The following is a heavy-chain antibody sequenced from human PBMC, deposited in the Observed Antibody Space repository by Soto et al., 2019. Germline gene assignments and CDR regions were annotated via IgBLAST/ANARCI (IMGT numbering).Heavy chain of an antibody. CDR2: ISGSVGST. J-gene: IGHJ6*02. CDR3: AKLIPYYDFWTGYDSGGMDV. Sequence: GSLGLACAASGLTFSSYAKSWVRQAPGKGLEWVSAISGSVGSTYYADSVKGRFTISRDNSKNTLYLQMNSLRAEDTAVYYCAKLIPYYDFWTGYDSGGMDVWGQRTTVTVSS. CDR1: GLTFSSYA. D-gene: IGHD3-3*01. V-gene: IGHV3-23*01.